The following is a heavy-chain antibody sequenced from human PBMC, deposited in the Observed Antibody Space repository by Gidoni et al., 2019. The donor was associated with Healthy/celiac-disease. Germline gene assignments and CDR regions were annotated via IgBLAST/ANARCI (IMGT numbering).Heavy chain of an antibody. CDR2: IGTAGDP. V-gene: IGHV3-13*05. CDR3: ARARPTGFWSGYYPYYYYGMDV. Sequence: EVQLVESGGGLVQPGGSLRLSCAASGFTFSSYDMHWVRQATGKGLEWVSAIGTAGDPYYPGSVKGRFTISRENAKNSLYLQMNSLRAGDTAVYYCARARPTGFWSGYYPYYYYGMDVWGQGTTVTVSS. CDR1: GFTFSSYD. J-gene: IGHJ6*02. D-gene: IGHD3-3*01.